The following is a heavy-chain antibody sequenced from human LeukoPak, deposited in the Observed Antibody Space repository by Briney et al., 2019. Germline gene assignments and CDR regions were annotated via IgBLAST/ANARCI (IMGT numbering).Heavy chain of an antibody. J-gene: IGHJ2*01. V-gene: IGHV1-2*02. D-gene: IGHD2-15*01. CDR3: ARGHCSGGICYDWYFDL. CDR2: INPNSGGT. Sequence: AASVKVSCKASGYTFTGYYMHWVRQAPGQGLEWMGGINPNSGGTNYAQKFQGRVTMTRDTSISTAYMELSRLRSDDTANYYCARGHCSGGICYDWYFDLWGRGTLVTVSS. CDR1: GYTFTGYY.